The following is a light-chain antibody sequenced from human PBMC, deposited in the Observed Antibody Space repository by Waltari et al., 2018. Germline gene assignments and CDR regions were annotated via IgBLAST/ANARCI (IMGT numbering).Light chain of an antibody. V-gene: IGKV3-15*01. CDR2: GGS. J-gene: IGKJ4*01. Sequence: EIVMTQSPAPLSVSPGERPTLSCRARQSVSSNLAWYQQKPGQAPRLLIYGGSTRTTGIPARFSGSGSGTDFTLTISSLQSEDFAVYYCQQYNNWPLTFGGGTKVEIK. CDR3: QQYNNWPLT. CDR1: QSVSSN.